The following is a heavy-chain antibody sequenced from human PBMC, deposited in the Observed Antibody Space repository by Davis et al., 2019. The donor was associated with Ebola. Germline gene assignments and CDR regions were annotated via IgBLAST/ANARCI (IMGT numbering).Heavy chain of an antibody. D-gene: IGHD2-2*01. CDR2: INADKGKT. J-gene: IGHJ6*02. Sequence: GESLKISCKASGYTFSSYAMHWVRQAPGQRLEWMGWINADKGKTKYSQKFQDRVTITRDTSASTAHMELSSLTSEDTAVYYCARGHPTSLYGMDVWGQGTTVTVSS. V-gene: IGHV1-3*01. CDR3: ARGHPTSLYGMDV. CDR1: GYTFSSYA.